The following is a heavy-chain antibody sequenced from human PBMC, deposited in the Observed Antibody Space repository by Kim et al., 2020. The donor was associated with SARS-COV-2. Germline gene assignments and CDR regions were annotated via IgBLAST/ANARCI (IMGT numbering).Heavy chain of an antibody. CDR2: ISHSGSDE. Sequence: GGSLRLSCAASGFTLRNCGIHWVRQAPGRGLEWVAMISHSGSDEHYVNSVKGRFTISRDTSKNTAYLQMNSLRDEDTAVYHCAKDWGTNGWYNWFDPWGPGTLVTVSS. CDR3: AKDWGTNGWYNWFDP. J-gene: IGHJ5*02. V-gene: IGHV3-30*18. CDR1: GFTLRNCG. D-gene: IGHD6-19*01.